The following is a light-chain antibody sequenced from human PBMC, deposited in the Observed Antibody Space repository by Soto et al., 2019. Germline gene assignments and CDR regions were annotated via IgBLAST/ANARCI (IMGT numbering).Light chain of an antibody. Sequence: VVLTQSPDTLSLSPGERATLSCRASETVDNNFLAWFQQKPGQAPRLLIHGASGRAPGIPDRFSGSASGTAFTLTISRVESEDFAMYFCQQYGSLPVTFGQGTKLEIK. CDR2: GAS. J-gene: IGKJ2*01. CDR3: QQYGSLPVT. V-gene: IGKV3-20*01. CDR1: ETVDNNF.